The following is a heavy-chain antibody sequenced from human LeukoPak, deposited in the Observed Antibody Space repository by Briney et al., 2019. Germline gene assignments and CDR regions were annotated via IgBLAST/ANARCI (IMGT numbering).Heavy chain of an antibody. J-gene: IGHJ2*01. CDR2: ISSTSIYI. V-gene: IGHV3-21*01. CDR1: GFTFSSHS. Sequence: GGSLRLSCAASGFTFSSHSFNWVRQAPGKGLEWVSSISSTSIYIYYADSVKGRFTISRDNAKNSLYLQMNSLRAEDTAVYYCARDRNWYFDLWGRGTLVTVSS. CDR3: ARDRNWYFDL.